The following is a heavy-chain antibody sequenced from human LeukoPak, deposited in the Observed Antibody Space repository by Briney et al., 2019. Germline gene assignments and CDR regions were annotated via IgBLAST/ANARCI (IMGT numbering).Heavy chain of an antibody. Sequence: SGPTLVKPTQTLTLTCTVSGFSLSTSGVGVGWIRQPPGKALEWLALIYWDDDKRYSPSLKSRLTITKDTSKNQVVLTLTNMDPVDTATYYCAHRGNYDYVWRILFDYWGQGTLVTVSS. V-gene: IGHV2-5*02. J-gene: IGHJ4*02. D-gene: IGHD3-16*01. CDR2: IYWDDDK. CDR3: AHRGNYDYVWRILFDY. CDR1: GFSLSTSGVG.